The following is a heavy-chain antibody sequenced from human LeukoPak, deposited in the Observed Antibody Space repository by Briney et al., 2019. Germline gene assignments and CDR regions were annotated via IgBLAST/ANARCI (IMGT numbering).Heavy chain of an antibody. D-gene: IGHD2-15*01. CDR2: IYYSGST. V-gene: IGHV4-59*01. CDR3: AREIDCSGGSCYYGMDV. Sequence: PSETLSLTCTVSAGSISSYYWSWIRQPPGKGLEWIGYIYYSGSTNYNPSLESRATISVDTSKNQSSLKLSSVTAADTAVYYCAREIDCSGGSCYYGMDVWGQGTTVTVSS. CDR1: AGSISSYY. J-gene: IGHJ6*02.